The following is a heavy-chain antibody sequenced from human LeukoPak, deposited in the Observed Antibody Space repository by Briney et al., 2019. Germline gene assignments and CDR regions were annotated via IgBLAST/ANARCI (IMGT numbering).Heavy chain of an antibody. D-gene: IGHD4-23*01. CDR3: ARLHYGGNYGYYYYYMDV. CDR2: NYYTGST. J-gene: IGHJ6*03. CDR1: GGSISSYY. V-gene: IGHV4-39*01. Sequence: SSETLSLTCTVSGGSISSYYWGWIRQPPGKGLEWIGSNYYTGSTYYNPSLKSRVTISVDTSKNQFSLKLSSVTAADTAVYYCARLHYGGNYGYYYYYMDVWGKGTTVTVSS.